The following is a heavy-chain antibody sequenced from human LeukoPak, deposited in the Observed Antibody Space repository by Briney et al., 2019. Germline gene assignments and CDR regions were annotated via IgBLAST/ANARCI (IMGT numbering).Heavy chain of an antibody. D-gene: IGHD4-17*01. CDR1: GFTVSSNY. CDR2: MYSGGST. V-gene: IGHV3-53*01. CDR3: AKTASTVTTAFDD. J-gene: IGHJ4*02. Sequence: PGGSLRLSCAASGFTVSSNYMSWVRQAPGKGLEWVSVMYSGGSTYYADSVKGRFTISRDNSKNTLYVQMNSLRADDMARYYCAKTASTVTTAFDDWGQGTLVTVSS.